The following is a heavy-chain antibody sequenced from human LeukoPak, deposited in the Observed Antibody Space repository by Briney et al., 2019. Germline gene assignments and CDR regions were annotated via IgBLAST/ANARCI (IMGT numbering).Heavy chain of an antibody. J-gene: IGHJ4*02. Sequence: SETLSLTCTVSGGSISSSSYYWGWIRQPPGKGLEWIGSIYYSGSTYYNPSLKSRVTISVDTSKNQFSLKLSSVTAADTAVYYCAREEVLPLNRLYSSGWYELGYFDYWGQGTLVTVSS. CDR2: IYYSGST. CDR1: GGSISSSSYY. D-gene: IGHD6-19*01. V-gene: IGHV4-39*07. CDR3: AREEVLPLNRLYSSGWYELGYFDY.